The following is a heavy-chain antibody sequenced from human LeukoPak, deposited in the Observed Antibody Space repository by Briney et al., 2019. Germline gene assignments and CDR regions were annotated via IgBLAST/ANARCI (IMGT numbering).Heavy chain of an antibody. CDR1: GFTFREYG. J-gene: IGHJ4*02. V-gene: IGHV3-33*01. CDR3: ARDRGWPAVHFDL. CDR2: IWYDGSNK. Sequence: GGSLRLTYVASGFTFREYGFHWVRQAPGKGLEWVAVIWYDGSNKYYVDSVKGRFTVSRDNSKNMLYLQMNSLGAEDTALYYCARDRGWPAVHFDLWGQGTLVTVSS. D-gene: IGHD2-15*01.